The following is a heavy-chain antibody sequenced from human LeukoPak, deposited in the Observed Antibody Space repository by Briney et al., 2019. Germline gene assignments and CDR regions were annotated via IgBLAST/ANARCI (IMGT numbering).Heavy chain of an antibody. Sequence: ASVKVSCKASGYTFTSHYMHWVRQAPGQGLEWMGIMNPSGGSTTYAQKFQGRITMTSDTSTSTVYMDLSSLRSEDTAVYYCARDRRIAVAGTPPDYWGQGTLVTVSS. V-gene: IGHV1-46*01. CDR3: ARDRRIAVAGTPPDY. J-gene: IGHJ4*02. D-gene: IGHD6-19*01. CDR1: GYTFTSHY. CDR2: MNPSGGST.